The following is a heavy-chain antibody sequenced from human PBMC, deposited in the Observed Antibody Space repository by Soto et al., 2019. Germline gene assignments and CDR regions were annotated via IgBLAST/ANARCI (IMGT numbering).Heavy chain of an antibody. CDR2: IYYSGST. D-gene: IGHD3-10*01. J-gene: IGHJ5*02. CDR3: ARGMAQQGPRPTFTINWFDP. CDR1: GGSISRGGYY. Sequence: PSETLSLTCTVSGGSISRGGYYWSWIRQRPGKGLEGIGYIYYSGSTYYNPSLKSRVTISVDTSKNQFSLKLSSVTAADTAVYYCARGMAQQGPRPTFTINWFDPWGQGTLVTVSS. V-gene: IGHV4-31*03.